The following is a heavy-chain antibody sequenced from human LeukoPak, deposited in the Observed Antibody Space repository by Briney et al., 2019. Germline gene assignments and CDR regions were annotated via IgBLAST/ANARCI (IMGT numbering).Heavy chain of an antibody. CDR1: GGSFSGYY. CDR3: ARETRHCSSTSCYGARFDY. V-gene: IGHV4-34*01. CDR2: INHSGST. J-gene: IGHJ4*02. Sequence: SETLSLTCAIYGGSFSGYYWSWIRQPPGKGLEWIGEINHSGSTNYNPSLKSRVTISVDTSKNQFSLKLSSVTAADTAVYYCARETRHCSSTSCYGARFDYWGQGTLVTVSS. D-gene: IGHD2-2*01.